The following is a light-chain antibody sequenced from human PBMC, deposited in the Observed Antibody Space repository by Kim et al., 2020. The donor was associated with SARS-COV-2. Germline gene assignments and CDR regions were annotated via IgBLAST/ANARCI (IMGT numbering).Light chain of an antibody. CDR1: QSVSTY. CDR2: GAS. V-gene: IGKV1-39*01. Sequence: ASIGDRVTITCRASQSVSTYLNWYQQKPGTAPKLLIYGASSLQSGVPSRFSGSGSGTDFTLTISSLQPEDFATYYCQQSYNTPWTFGQGTKVEIK. J-gene: IGKJ1*01. CDR3: QQSYNTPWT.